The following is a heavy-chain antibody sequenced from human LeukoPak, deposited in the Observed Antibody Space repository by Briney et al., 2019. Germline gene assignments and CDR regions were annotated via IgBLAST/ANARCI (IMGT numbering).Heavy chain of an antibody. Sequence: GGSLRLSCAASGFTFSDYSITWIRQAPGKGLEWVSYISSSGFTIYYADSVKGRFTISRDNAKNSLYLQMNSLRAEDTAVYYCARGEFIFDPWGQGTLVTVSS. D-gene: IGHD3-10*01. CDR3: ARGEFIFDP. J-gene: IGHJ5*02. CDR2: ISSSGFTI. CDR1: GFTFSDYS. V-gene: IGHV3-11*04.